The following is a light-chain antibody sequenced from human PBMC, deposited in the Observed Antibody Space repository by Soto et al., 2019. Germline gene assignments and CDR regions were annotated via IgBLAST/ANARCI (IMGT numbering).Light chain of an antibody. V-gene: IGKV1-5*01. CDR2: DAS. Sequence: IQMTQSPSTLSASVGDRFTITCRASQSISSWLAWYQQKPGKAPKLLIYDASSLESGVPSRFSGSGSGTEFTLTISSLQPDDFATYYCQHYNSYSEAFGQGTKVDIK. CDR1: QSISSW. CDR3: QHYNSYSEA. J-gene: IGKJ1*01.